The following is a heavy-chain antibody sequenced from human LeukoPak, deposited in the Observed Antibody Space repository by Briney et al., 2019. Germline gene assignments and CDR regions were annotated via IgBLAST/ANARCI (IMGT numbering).Heavy chain of an antibody. CDR2: ISASGAST. D-gene: IGHD3-10*01. CDR3: AKALGFGESPYWFFDL. Sequence: GGSLRVSCAASGFTFSSYAMSWVRQAPGKGLEWVSAISASGASTHYTDSVKGRFTISRDKSKNTLFLQMNSLRGDDTAVYYCAKALGFGESPYWFFDLWGRGTLVTVSS. J-gene: IGHJ2*01. V-gene: IGHV3-23*01. CDR1: GFTFSSYA.